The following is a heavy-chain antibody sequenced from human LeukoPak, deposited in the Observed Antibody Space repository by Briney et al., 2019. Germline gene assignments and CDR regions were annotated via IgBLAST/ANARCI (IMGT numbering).Heavy chain of an antibody. D-gene: IGHD2/OR15-2a*01. CDR3: VSFYETY. J-gene: IGHJ4*02. CDR2: INSDGSWT. V-gene: IGHV3-74*01. CDR1: GNYW. Sequence: GGSLRLSCAASGNYWMHWVRQVPGKGLVWVSHINSDGSWTSYADSVKGRFTISKDNAKNTVDLQMNSLRAEDTVVYYCVSFYETYWGRGTLVTVSS.